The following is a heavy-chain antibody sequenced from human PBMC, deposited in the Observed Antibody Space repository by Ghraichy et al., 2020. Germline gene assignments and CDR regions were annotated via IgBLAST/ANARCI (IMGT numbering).Heavy chain of an antibody. CDR2: VTAYNGDT. Sequence: ASVKVSCKASGYTFKSYSISWVRQAPGLGLEWMGWVTAYNGDTNYAQKFQDRVTMTTETSTNTAYMELRSLRYDDSAIYYCVRDPYSGYDSRDYWGQGTLVTVSS. D-gene: IGHD5-12*01. J-gene: IGHJ4*02. CDR1: GYTFKSYS. V-gene: IGHV1-18*04. CDR3: VRDPYSGYDSRDY.